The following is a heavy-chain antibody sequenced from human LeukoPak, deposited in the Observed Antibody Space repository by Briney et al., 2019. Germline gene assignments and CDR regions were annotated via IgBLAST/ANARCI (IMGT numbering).Heavy chain of an antibody. V-gene: IGHV1-69*01. Sequence: SVKVSCKASGGTFSSYAISWVRQAPGQGLEWMGGIIPIFGTANCAQKFQGRVTITADESTSTAYMELSSLRSEDTAVYYCARDLRFLASGWFDPWGQGTLVTVSS. J-gene: IGHJ5*02. D-gene: IGHD3-3*01. CDR2: IIPIFGTA. CDR1: GGTFSSYA. CDR3: ARDLRFLASGWFDP.